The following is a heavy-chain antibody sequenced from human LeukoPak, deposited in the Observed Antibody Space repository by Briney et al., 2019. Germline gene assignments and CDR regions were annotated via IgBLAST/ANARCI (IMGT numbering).Heavy chain of an antibody. CDR3: ARKSTTVPTSWFDP. CDR1: GGSISSNNW. CDR2: IFHSGST. J-gene: IGHJ5*02. D-gene: IGHD4-17*01. Sequence: PSGTPSLTCAVSGGSISSNNWWSWVRQPPGKGLEWIGEIFHSGSTNYNPSLKSRVTISVDTSKNQFSLKLTSVTAADTAVYYCARKSTTVPTSWFDPWGQGTLVTVSS. V-gene: IGHV4-4*02.